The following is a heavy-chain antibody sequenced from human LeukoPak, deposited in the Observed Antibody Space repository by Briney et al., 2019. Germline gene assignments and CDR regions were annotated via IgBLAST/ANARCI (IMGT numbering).Heavy chain of an antibody. CDR3: ARGLTGAQSGLHDS. CDR1: GYSFTSYW. D-gene: IGHD3-3*01. J-gene: IGHJ4*02. CDR2: IDPRDSSS. V-gene: IGHV5-10-1*01. Sequence: GESLKISCKGSGYSFTSYWISWVRQMPGKGLEWMGRIDPRDSSSNYRPSFQGHVSISVDLSTSTAYLQWSSLKASDTAMYYCARGLTGAQSGLHDSWGQGTLVTVSS.